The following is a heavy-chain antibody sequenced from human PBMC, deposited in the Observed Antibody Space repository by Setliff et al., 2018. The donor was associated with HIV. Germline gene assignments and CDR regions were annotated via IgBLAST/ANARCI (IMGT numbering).Heavy chain of an antibody. V-gene: IGHV4-61*02. CDR2: IYASGSP. CDR3: ARAPRYYRGWYIPEYFDN. J-gene: IGHJ4*02. Sequence: SETLSLTCTVSGVSISSGSYYWSWIRQSAGKGLEWIGRIYASGSPTYNSSLESRVTISVDTSKNHFSLRLNSVTAADTAVYFCARAPRYYRGWYIPEYFDNWGEGTLVTVSS. CDR1: GVSISSGSYY. D-gene: IGHD6-19*01.